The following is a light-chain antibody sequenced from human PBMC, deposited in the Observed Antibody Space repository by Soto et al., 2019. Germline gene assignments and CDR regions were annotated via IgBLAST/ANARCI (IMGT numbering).Light chain of an antibody. Sequence: SYELTQPPSVSVAPGQTARITCGGNNIGSKSVHWYQQKPGQAPVLVVYDDRDRPSGIPERFSGTNSGNTATLTISRVEAGDEADYYCQVWDSSSDQQVFGGGTKLTVL. J-gene: IGLJ2*01. CDR2: DDR. CDR3: QVWDSSSDQQV. CDR1: NIGSKS. V-gene: IGLV3-21*02.